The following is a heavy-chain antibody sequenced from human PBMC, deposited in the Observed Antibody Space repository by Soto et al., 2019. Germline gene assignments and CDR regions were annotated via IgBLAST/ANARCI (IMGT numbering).Heavy chain of an antibody. CDR3: VRGGNPYHYATSGPGTFDK. D-gene: IGHD1-26*01. CDR1: GDSVSSGDSY. J-gene: IGHJ4*02. V-gene: IGHV4-30-4*01. CDR2: TSFSGYT. Sequence: QVQLQESGPGLVKPSQTLSLTCSVSGDSVSSGDSYWSWIRQPPGKALEWIGYTSFSGYTSYSPSLKSLVPLSVDMSKSQFSLRLPSVTAADTAVYYCVRGGNPYHYATSGPGTFDKWGQGTLVSVSS.